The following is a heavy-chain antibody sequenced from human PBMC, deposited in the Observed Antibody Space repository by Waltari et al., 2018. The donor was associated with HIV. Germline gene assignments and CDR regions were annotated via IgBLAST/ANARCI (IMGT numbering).Heavy chain of an antibody. CDR2: INSDGSST. CDR3: ASLYNYVWGSPPPFDY. V-gene: IGHV3-74*01. CDR1: GFTFSSYW. J-gene: IGHJ4*02. Sequence: EVQLVESGGDLVQPGGSLRLSCAASGFTFSSYWMHWVRQAPGKGLVWVSRINSDGSSTNYADYVKGRFTISRDNAKNTVYLQMNSLRAEDTALYYCASLYNYVWGSPPPFDYWGQGTLVTVSS. D-gene: IGHD3-16*01.